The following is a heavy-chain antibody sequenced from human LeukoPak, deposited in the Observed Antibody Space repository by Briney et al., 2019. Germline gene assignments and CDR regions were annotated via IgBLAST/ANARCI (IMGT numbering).Heavy chain of an antibody. J-gene: IGHJ3*02. Sequence: ASVKVSCKASVYTFTSYDINWVRRSPGQGLEWMGWMNPNIANTGYAQKFQGRVTMTRNTSISTAYMELSSLRSEDTAIYYCAKVVEYGGYDRIRGYSIPGAFDMWGQGTRVTVSS. CDR2: MNPNIANT. CDR1: VYTFTSYD. CDR3: AKVVEYGGYDRIRGYSIPGAFDM. D-gene: IGHD5-12*01. V-gene: IGHV1-8*01.